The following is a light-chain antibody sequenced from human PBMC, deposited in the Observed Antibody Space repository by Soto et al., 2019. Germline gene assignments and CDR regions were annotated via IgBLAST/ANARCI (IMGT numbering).Light chain of an antibody. CDR1: SSDVGGYNY. J-gene: IGLJ2*01. Sequence: QSALTQPASVSGSPGQSITISCTGTSSDVGGYNYVSCYQQHPGKAPKLMIYDVSNRPSGASNRFSGSKSGNTASLTISGLQAEDEADYYCSSYTSSSTPVFGGGTKLTVL. CDR3: SSYTSSSTPV. V-gene: IGLV2-14*01. CDR2: DVS.